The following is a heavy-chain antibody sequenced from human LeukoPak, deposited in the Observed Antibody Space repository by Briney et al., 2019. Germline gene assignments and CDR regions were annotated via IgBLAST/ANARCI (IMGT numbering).Heavy chain of an antibody. V-gene: IGHV4-59*08. Sequence: PSETLSLTCTVSGDSVSSSYWSWIRQPPGKGLEWIGYIYNSGTTNYNPSLKSRVTISVDTSRNQFSLKLSSVTAADTAVYYCARNQGGPGYSSSWDFDYWGQGTLVTVSS. D-gene: IGHD6-13*01. CDR3: ARNQGGPGYSSSWDFDY. CDR2: IYNSGTT. CDR1: GDSVSSSY. J-gene: IGHJ4*02.